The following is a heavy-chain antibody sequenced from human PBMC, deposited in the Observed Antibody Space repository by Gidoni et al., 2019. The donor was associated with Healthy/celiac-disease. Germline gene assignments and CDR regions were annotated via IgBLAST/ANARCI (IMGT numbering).Heavy chain of an antibody. CDR3: AKDPVGSGYFFDY. V-gene: IGHV3-23*04. Sequence: EVQLVESGGGLVQPGGYLRLSCAASGFTFSSYAMSWVRQAPGKGLEWVSAISGSGGSTYYADYVKGRFTISRDNSKNTLYLQMNSLRAEDTAVYYCAKDPVGSGYFFDYWGQGTLVTVSS. J-gene: IGHJ4*02. CDR1: GFTFSSYA. CDR2: ISGSGGST. D-gene: IGHD5-12*01.